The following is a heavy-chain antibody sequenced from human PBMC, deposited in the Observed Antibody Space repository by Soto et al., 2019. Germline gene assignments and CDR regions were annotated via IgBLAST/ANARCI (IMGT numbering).Heavy chain of an antibody. V-gene: IGHV1-18*01. D-gene: IGHD3-22*01. Sequence: ASVKVSCKTSGYTFTTYGITWVRQAPGQGLEWMGWISAYNGNTGYTQKLQGRVTITTDTSTSTAYMELRSLRSDDTAVYYCARDLGYYYDSSGFYSYFQYWGQ. CDR3: ARDLGYYYDSSGFYSYFQY. J-gene: IGHJ1*01. CDR2: ISAYNGNT. CDR1: GYTFTTYG.